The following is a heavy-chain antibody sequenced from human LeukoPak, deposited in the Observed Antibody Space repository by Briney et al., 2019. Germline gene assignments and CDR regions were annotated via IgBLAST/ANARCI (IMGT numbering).Heavy chain of an antibody. Sequence: SGPALVKPTQTLTLTCTFSGFSFSTSGMCVSWIRQPPGKALEWLALIDWDDDKYYSTSLKTRLTISKDTSKNQVVLTVTNMDPVDTARYYCARFLYGDSASYFDYWGQGTLVIVSS. D-gene: IGHD4-17*01. CDR1: GFSFSTSGMC. V-gene: IGHV2-70*01. J-gene: IGHJ4*02. CDR3: ARFLYGDSASYFDY. CDR2: IDWDDDK.